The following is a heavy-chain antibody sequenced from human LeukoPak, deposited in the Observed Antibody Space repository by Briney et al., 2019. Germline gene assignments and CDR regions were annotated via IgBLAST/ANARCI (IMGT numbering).Heavy chain of an antibody. J-gene: IGHJ5*02. Sequence: GASVKVSCKASGYTFTGYYIHWLRQAPGQGLEWMGWINPGSAGTNYAQKFQGRVTMTRDTSINTAYMELSSLRSDDTAVYYCAGDRITGRPGWFDPWGQGTLVTVSS. V-gene: IGHV1-2*02. CDR3: AGDRITGRPGWFDP. D-gene: IGHD1-20*01. CDR1: GYTFTGYY. CDR2: INPGSAGT.